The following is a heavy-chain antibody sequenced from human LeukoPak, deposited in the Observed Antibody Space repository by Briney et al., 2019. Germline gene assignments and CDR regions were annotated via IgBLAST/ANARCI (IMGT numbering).Heavy chain of an antibody. V-gene: IGHV3-21*01. CDR1: GFTFSNYS. D-gene: IGHD2-2*01. Sequence: GGSLRLSCAASGFTFSNYSMNWVRLTPGKGLEWVSSISDGSTYIYYADSVKGRFTISRDDATNSLFLQMNSLTADDTALYYFARDPYQLSWLDLWGQGTLITVSS. CDR3: ARDPYQLSWLDL. CDR2: ISDGSTYI. J-gene: IGHJ5*02.